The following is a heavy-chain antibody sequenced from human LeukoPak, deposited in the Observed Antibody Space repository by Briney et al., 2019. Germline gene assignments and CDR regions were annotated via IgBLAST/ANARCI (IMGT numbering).Heavy chain of an antibody. CDR2: ISGSGGST. V-gene: IGHV3-23*01. D-gene: IGHD6-13*01. Sequence: GGSLRLSCAASGFTFSSYATSWVRQAPGKGLEWVSAISGSGGSTYYADSVKGRFTISRDNSKNTLYLQMNSLRAEDTAVYYCAKDQGSVAAAVSWFDPWGQGTLVTVSS. CDR3: AKDQGSVAAAVSWFDP. J-gene: IGHJ5*02. CDR1: GFTFSSYA.